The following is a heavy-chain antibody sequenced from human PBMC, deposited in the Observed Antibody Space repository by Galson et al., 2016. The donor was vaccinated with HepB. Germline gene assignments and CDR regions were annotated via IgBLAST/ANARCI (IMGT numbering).Heavy chain of an antibody. CDR2: IKTMNVGGTT. J-gene: IGHJ4*02. D-gene: IGHD2-15*01. CDR1: GFAFYDAW. V-gene: IGHV3-15*01. Sequence: SLRLSCAASGFAFYDAWMTWVRQAPGKGLEWVGFIKTMNVGGTTDYATSVKGRFTMSRDDSTNVLYLHMDRLKAEDTATYYCATAWVAASPLGGGHYVGWHWGQGTLVTVSS. CDR3: ATAWVAASPLGGGHYVGWH.